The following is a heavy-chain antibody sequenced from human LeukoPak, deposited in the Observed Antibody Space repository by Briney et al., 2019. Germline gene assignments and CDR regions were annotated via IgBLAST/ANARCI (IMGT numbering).Heavy chain of an antibody. CDR3: ASSPEGGDAFDI. CDR1: GGSISSGGYS. CDR2: IYHSGST. J-gene: IGHJ3*02. V-gene: IGHV4-30-2*01. D-gene: IGHD1-14*01. Sequence: SETLSLTCAVSGGSISSGGYSWSWIRQPPGKGLEWIGYIYHSGSTYYNPSLKSRVTISVDRSMNQFSLKLSSVTAADTAVYYCASSPEGGDAFDIWGQGTMVTVS.